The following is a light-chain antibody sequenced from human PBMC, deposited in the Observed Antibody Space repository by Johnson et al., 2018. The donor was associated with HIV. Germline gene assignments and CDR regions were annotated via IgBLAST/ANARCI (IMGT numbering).Light chain of an antibody. Sequence: QSVLTQPPSVSAAPGQKVTISCSGSTYNIGNNYVSWYQQLQGTAPTLLIYEKNKRPSGIPDRFSASKSGTSATLDITGLQTGDEADYYCGTWDSGLGAHYVFGTGTKVTGL. CDR3: GTWDSGLGAHYV. J-gene: IGLJ1*01. CDR2: EKN. V-gene: IGLV1-51*02. CDR1: TYNIGNNY.